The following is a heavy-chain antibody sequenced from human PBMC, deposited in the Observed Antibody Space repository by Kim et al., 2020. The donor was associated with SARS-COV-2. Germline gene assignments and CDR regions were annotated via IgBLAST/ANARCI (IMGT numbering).Heavy chain of an antibody. CDR2: ISSSGSTI. CDR3: ARERGYSGSYWCDY. Sequence: GGSLRLSCAASGFTFSSYEMNWVRQAPGKGLEWVSYISSSGSTIYYADSVKGRFTISRDNAKNSLYLQMNSLRAEDTAVYYCARERGYSGSYWCDYWGQGTLVTVSS. J-gene: IGHJ4*02. V-gene: IGHV3-48*03. CDR1: GFTFSSYE. D-gene: IGHD1-26*01.